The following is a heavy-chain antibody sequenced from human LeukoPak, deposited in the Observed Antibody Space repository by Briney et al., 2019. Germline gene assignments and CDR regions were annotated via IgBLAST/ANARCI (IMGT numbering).Heavy chain of an antibody. Sequence: PGGSLRLSCAASGFTFDDYGMSWVRQAPGKGLEWVSGINWNGGSTGYADSVKGRFTISRDNAKNSLYLQMNSLRAEDTALYYCARVFGYYDSSGYYLGIFDYWGQGTLVTVSS. V-gene: IGHV3-20*04. D-gene: IGHD3-22*01. CDR1: GFTFDDYG. J-gene: IGHJ4*02. CDR2: INWNGGST. CDR3: ARVFGYYDSSGYYLGIFDY.